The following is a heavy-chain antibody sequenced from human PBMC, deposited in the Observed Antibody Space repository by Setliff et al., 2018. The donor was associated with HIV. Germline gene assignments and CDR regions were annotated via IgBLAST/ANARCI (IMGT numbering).Heavy chain of an antibody. Sequence: PGGSLRLSCAASGFTFTSYAMNWVRQAPGKGLEWVSGISGSGGGTYYADSVKGRFTIPRDNSQNALYLQMDSLRAEDTAVYHCAKLREGHVYSQYDSWGHGTLVTVSS. V-gene: IGHV3-23*01. CDR2: ISGSGGGT. J-gene: IGHJ5*01. D-gene: IGHD2-21*01. CDR3: AKLREGHVYSQYDS. CDR1: GFTFTSYA.